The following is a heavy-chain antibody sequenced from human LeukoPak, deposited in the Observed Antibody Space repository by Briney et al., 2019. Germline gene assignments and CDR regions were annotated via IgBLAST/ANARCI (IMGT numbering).Heavy chain of an antibody. D-gene: IGHD2-8*01. V-gene: IGHV1-2*02. CDR2: INPNSGGT. CDR3: AREDIVLMVYGSFGFDY. Sequence: VASVKVSCKASGYTFTGYYMHWVRQAPGQGLEWMGWINPNSGGTNYAQKLQGRVTMTTDTSTSTAYMELRSLRSDDTAVYYCAREDIVLMVYGSFGFDYWGQGTLVTVSS. CDR1: GYTFTGYY. J-gene: IGHJ4*02.